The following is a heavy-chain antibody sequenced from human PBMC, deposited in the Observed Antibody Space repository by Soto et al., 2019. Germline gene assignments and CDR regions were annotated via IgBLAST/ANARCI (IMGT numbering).Heavy chain of an antibody. V-gene: IGHV3-64D*06. Sequence: XGSLRLSCSASGFTFRSYAMHWVRQAPGKGLEYVSAISSNGGSTYYADSVKGRFTISRDNSKNTLYLQMSSLRAEDTAVYYCVKDSSGWLYYFDYWGQGTLVTVSS. D-gene: IGHD6-19*01. CDR1: GFTFRSYA. J-gene: IGHJ4*02. CDR3: VKDSSGWLYYFDY. CDR2: ISSNGGST.